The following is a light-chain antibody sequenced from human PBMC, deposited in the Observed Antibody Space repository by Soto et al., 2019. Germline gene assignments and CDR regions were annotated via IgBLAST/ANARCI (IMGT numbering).Light chain of an antibody. Sequence: QSVLTQPPSASGTPGQRVTISCSGSGSSIGTNTVNWYRQLPGTAPKLLIYGDNQRPSGVPDRFSGSKSGTSASLAISGLQSEDEATYYCAGWDDSLNGQVVFGGGTQLTVL. J-gene: IGLJ2*01. CDR1: GSSIGTNT. CDR3: AGWDDSLNGQVV. CDR2: GDN. V-gene: IGLV1-44*01.